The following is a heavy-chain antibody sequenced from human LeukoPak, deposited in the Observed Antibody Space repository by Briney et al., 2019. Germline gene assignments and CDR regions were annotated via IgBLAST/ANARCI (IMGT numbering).Heavy chain of an antibody. CDR1: AYSISSGSY. CDR2: IHHSGST. D-gene: IGHD6-13*01. J-gene: IGHJ5*02. CDR3: ARTAVAAAGTLDP. Sequence: SETLSLTCTVSAYSISSGSYWGWIRQPPGKGLEWIGSIHHSGSTYYNPSLKSRVTISVDTSKNQFSLKLSSVTAADTAVYYCARTAVAAAGTLDPWGQGTLVTVSS. V-gene: IGHV4-38-2*02.